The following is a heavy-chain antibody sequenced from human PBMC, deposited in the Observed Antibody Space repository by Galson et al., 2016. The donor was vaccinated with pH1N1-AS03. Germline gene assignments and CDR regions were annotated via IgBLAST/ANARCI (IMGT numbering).Heavy chain of an antibody. V-gene: IGHV4-59*12. Sequence: SETLSLTCTVSGGSIGVSYWSWIRQSPGRGVEWIGYFYYIANTKYNPFLKSRVTISVDTSKNQFSLNLTSVTAADTAVYYCAKLRRGPWYLDLLGRGTMVTVSS. CDR2: FYYIANT. CDR3: AKLRRGPWYLDL. CDR1: GGSIGVSY. J-gene: IGHJ2*01. D-gene: IGHD4-17*01.